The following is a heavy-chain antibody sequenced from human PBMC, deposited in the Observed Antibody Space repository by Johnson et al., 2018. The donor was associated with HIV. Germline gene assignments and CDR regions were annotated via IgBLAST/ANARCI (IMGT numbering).Heavy chain of an antibody. CDR2: ISYDGSNK. V-gene: IGHV3-30-3*01. D-gene: IGHD5-24*01. J-gene: IGHJ3*01. CDR1: GFTFSSYA. CDR3: ARGGYGYRVDAFDV. Sequence: QVQLVESGGGVVQPGRSLRLSCAASGFTFSSYAMHWVRQAPGKGLEWVAVISYDGSNKYYADSVKGRFTISRDNSKNTLYLQMNSLRAEDAAVYYCARGGYGYRVDAFDVWGQGTMVTVSS.